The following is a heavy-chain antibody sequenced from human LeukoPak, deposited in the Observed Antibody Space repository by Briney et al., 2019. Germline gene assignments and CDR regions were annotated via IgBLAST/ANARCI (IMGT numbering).Heavy chain of an antibody. CDR2: IYHSGNT. D-gene: IGHD5-12*01. CDR3: GSYSGYAQ. V-gene: IGHV4-4*02. Sequence: SGTLSLTCAVSGGSISSTYWWTWVRQPPGKGLEWIGQIYHSGNTNYNPSLKSRVTMSLDKSKNQFSLKLNSLTAADTAVYYCGSYSGYAQWGQGTLVTVSS. J-gene: IGHJ4*02. CDR1: GGSISSTYW.